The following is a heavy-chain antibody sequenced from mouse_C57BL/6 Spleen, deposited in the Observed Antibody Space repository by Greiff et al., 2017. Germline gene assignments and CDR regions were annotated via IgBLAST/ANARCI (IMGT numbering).Heavy chain of an antibody. CDR1: GYTFTTYT. CDR3: ARGYYCDY. V-gene: IGHV1-4*01. Sequence: QVQLQQSGAELARPGASVKMSCKASGYTFTTYTMHWIKQRPGQGLEWIGYINPSSDYTKYNQNFKDKATLTADKSSSTAYMQLSSLTSEDSAVYYCARGYYCDYWGKGTTLTVSS. CDR2: INPSSDYT. J-gene: IGHJ2*01.